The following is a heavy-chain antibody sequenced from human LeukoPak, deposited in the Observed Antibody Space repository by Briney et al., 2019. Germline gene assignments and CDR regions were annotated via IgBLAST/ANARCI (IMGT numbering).Heavy chain of an antibody. CDR1: GFTFSKSV. D-gene: IGHD2-8*01. J-gene: IGHJ4*02. V-gene: IGHV3-23*01. Sequence: PGGSLRLSCAASGFTFSKSVMSWVRQAPGKGLEWVSVISDSGERTDYGDSVKGRFTISRDNSKNTLYLQMNSLRAEDTAVYYCARRVEGTKDYWGQGTQVTVSS. CDR2: ISDSGERT. CDR3: ARRVEGTKDY.